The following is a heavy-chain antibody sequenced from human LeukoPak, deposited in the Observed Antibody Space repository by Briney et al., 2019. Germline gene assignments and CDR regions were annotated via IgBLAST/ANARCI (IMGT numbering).Heavy chain of an antibody. CDR2: IYHSGST. Sequence: SETLSLTCTVSGYSISSGYYWGWIRQPPGKGLEWIGSIYHSGSTYYNPSLKSRVTISVDTSKNQFSLKLSSVTAADTAVYYCHTYYYDSSGYYYVDYWGQGTLVTVSS. D-gene: IGHD3-22*01. V-gene: IGHV4-38-2*02. J-gene: IGHJ4*02. CDR1: GYSISSGYY. CDR3: HTYYYDSSGYYYVDY.